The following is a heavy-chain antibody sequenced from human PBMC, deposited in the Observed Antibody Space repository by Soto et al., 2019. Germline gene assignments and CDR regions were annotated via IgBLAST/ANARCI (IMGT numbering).Heavy chain of an antibody. Sequence: QVQLVQSGAEGKKPGASVKVSCKASGYRFTNHGLTWVRQAPGQGLEWMGWISGHEGKTKYARKFQARVTMTTDTSTSTAYMEMNSLRYDDTAVHYWASDFYPRAYDCALWGQGTLVTVSS. V-gene: IGHV1-18*01. CDR2: ISGHEGKT. CDR1: GYRFTNHG. CDR3: ASDFYPRAYDCAL. D-gene: IGHD5-12*01. J-gene: IGHJ4*02.